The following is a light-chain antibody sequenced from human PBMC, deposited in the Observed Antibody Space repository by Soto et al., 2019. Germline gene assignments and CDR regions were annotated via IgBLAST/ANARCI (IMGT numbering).Light chain of an antibody. V-gene: IGLV1-40*01. J-gene: IGLJ1*01. CDR2: GNS. CDR1: SSNIGAGYD. Sequence: QSVLTQPPSVSGAPGQRVTISCTGSSSNIGAGYDVHWYQQLPGTAPKLLIYGNSNRPSGVPDRFSGSKSGTSASLAITGLQAEDEADYYCQSYDRSLSVYVLGTGTKVTV. CDR3: QSYDRSLSVYV.